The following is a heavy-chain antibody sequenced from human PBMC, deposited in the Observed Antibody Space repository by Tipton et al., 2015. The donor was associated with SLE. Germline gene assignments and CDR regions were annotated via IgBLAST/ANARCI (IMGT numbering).Heavy chain of an antibody. D-gene: IGHD6-13*01. CDR1: EFSFTTYW. J-gene: IGHJ3*02. CDR3: ARVGSSWYLDAFDI. V-gene: IGHV5-51*03. CDR2: IYPADSDT. Sequence: VQLVQSGAEVNKPGESLKISCKASEFSFTTYWIGLVRQMPGKGLEWMGIIYPADSDTRYSPAFQGQVTFSVDKSTRTAFLQWTSLKASDTAMYYCARVGSSWYLDAFDIWGQGTMVTVSS.